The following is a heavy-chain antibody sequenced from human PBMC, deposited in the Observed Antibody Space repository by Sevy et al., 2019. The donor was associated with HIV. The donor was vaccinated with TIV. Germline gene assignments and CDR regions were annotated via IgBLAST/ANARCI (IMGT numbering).Heavy chain of an antibody. V-gene: IGHV2-5*02. D-gene: IGHD1-7*01. Sequence: SGPTLVKPTQTLTLTCTFSGFSLSTYRVGVGWIRQPPGKALECLAFVYWDDDKRYSPSLRERLSVTKDTSKNQVVLTMTNLAPGDTATYYCANRQGGDNWNSGNFDYWGQRTLVTVSS. CDR3: ANRQGGDNWNSGNFDY. J-gene: IGHJ4*02. CDR2: VYWDDDK. CDR1: GFSLSTYRVG.